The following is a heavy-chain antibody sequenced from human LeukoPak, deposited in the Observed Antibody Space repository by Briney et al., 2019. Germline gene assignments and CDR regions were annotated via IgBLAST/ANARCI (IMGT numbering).Heavy chain of an antibody. J-gene: IGHJ4*02. CDR1: GFTFSNHI. D-gene: IGHD6-13*01. V-gene: IGHV3-21*01. CDR3: ARDEQHLDYFDY. CDR2: ISTGSTYI. Sequence: GGSLRLSCAASGFTFSNHIMNWVRQAPGKGLEWVSSISTGSTYIFYADSVKGRFTISRENAKNSLYLQMNSLRVEDTAVCYCARDEQHLDYFDYWGQGTLVTVSS.